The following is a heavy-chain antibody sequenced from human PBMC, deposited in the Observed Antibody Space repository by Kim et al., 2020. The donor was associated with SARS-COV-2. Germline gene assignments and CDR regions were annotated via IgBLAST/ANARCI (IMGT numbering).Heavy chain of an antibody. J-gene: IGHJ6*02. Sequence: YADSVKGRFTVSRDNAKNSLYLQMNSLRAEDTALYYCATGGDTAMIYGMDVGGQGTTVTVSS. V-gene: IGHV3-9*01. D-gene: IGHD5-18*01. CDR3: ATGGDTAMIYGMDV.